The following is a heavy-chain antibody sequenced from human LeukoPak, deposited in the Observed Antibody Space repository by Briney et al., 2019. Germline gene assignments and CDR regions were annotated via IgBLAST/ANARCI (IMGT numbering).Heavy chain of an antibody. CDR1: GFTFTTYW. V-gene: IGHV3-7*03. D-gene: IGHD6-13*01. J-gene: IGHJ4*02. Sequence: GGSLRLSCAASGFTFTTYWMSWVRQAPGKGLEWVANIKQDGNEKYYVDSVKGRFTISRDNAKNSLYLQMNSLRAEDTALYYCARVYLSQQLVPGLDYWGQGTLVTVSS. CDR3: ARVYLSQQLVPGLDY. CDR2: IKQDGNEK.